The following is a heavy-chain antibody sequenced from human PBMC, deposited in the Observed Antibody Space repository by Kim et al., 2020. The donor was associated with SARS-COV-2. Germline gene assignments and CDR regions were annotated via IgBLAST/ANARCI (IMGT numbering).Heavy chain of an antibody. J-gene: IGHJ3*02. V-gene: IGHV3-30*04. CDR2: ISYDGSNK. Sequence: GGSLRLSCAASGFTFSSYAMHWVRQAPGKGLEWVAVISYDGSNKYYADSVKGRFTISRDNSKNTLYLQMNSLRAEDTAVYYCARPRGGSYADAFYIWGKG. CDR1: GFTFSSYA. D-gene: IGHD1-26*01. CDR3: ARPRGGSYADAFYI.